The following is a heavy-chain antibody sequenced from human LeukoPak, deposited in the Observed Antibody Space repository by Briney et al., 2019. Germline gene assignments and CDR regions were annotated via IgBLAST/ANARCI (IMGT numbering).Heavy chain of an antibody. J-gene: IGHJ6*02. Sequence: SETLSLTCTVSGGAISSYYWSWIGQPPGKGGEWSGDIYYSGSTNYNTSRKSRVTISVETSKNKFSLKLRSVNAADTGVYYCGSTTYHPSLKSPLSISVDPSKNQFSLKLSSVTAADTAVYYCARQGSYYDLVYYYYGMDVWGQGTTVTVSS. D-gene: IGHD3-10*01. V-gene: IGHV4-59*08. CDR2: IYYSGST. CDR3: GSTTYHPSLKSPLSISVDPSKNQFSLKLSSVTAADTAVYYCARQGSYYDLVYYYYGMDV. CDR1: GGAISSYY.